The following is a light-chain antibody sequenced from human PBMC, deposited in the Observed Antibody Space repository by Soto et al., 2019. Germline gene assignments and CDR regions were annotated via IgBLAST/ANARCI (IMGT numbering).Light chain of an antibody. V-gene: IGKV3-20*01. CDR1: QSVSSSY. CDR3: QQYGRSPPRT. CDR2: GAS. J-gene: IGKJ2*01. Sequence: EIVLTQSPGTLSLSPGERATLSCRASQSVSSSYLAWYQQKPGQAPRLLIYGASSRATVIPDRFSGSGSGTDFTLPISRLEHEDFAVYYCQQYGRSPPRTFGQGTKLEIK.